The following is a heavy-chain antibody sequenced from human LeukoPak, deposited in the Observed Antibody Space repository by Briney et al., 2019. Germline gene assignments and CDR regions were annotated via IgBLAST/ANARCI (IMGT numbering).Heavy chain of an antibody. D-gene: IGHD3-10*01. Sequence: SETLSLTCAVYGGSFSGYYWSWIRQPPGKGLEWIGEINHSGSTNYNPSLKSRVTISVDTSKNQFSLKLSSVTAADTAVYYCASLQGSGSHYYYGMDVWGQGTTVTVSS. J-gene: IGHJ6*02. CDR3: ASLQGSGSHYYYGMDV. CDR2: INHSGST. CDR1: GGSFSGYY. V-gene: IGHV4-34*01.